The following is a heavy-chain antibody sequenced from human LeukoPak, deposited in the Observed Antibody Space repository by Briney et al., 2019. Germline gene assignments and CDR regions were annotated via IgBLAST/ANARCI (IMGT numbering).Heavy chain of an antibody. CDR1: GGSISSYY. V-gene: IGHV4-4*07. Sequence: PSETLSLTCTVSGGSISSYYWSWIRQPAGKRLEWIGRIHNSGSTNYNPSLKSRVTMSIDTSKNQFSLKLTSVTTADTPVSYCARDSVIVPTTSPAASWCQGTLVTVSS. CDR3: ARDSVIVPTTSPAAS. J-gene: IGHJ5*02. CDR2: IHNSGST. D-gene: IGHD2-2*01.